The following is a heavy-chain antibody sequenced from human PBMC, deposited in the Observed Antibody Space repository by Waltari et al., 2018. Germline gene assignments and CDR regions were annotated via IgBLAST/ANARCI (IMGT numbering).Heavy chain of an antibody. J-gene: IGHJ3*02. CDR3: ARDSEMGAVFDI. CDR2: INHCGDT. D-gene: IGHD3-16*01. V-gene: IGHV4-34*01. Sequence: QVQLQQWGAGLLKPAETLSLTCAVYVGSFTAYCWTWVRQLPGKGLEWIGEINHCGDTNYSPSLRSRLTISLDTSTNQLSLRLNSVTAADTGVYFCARDSEMGAVFDIWGQGTVVTVSS. CDR1: VGSFTAYC.